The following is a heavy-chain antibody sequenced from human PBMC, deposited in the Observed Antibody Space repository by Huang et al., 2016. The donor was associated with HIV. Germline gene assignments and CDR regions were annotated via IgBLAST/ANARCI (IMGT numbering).Heavy chain of an antibody. J-gene: IGHJ5*02. CDR1: GFTVSSNY. D-gene: IGHD3-10*01. V-gene: IGHV3-53*02. Sequence: EVQLVETGGGLIQPGGSLRLSCAASGFTVSSNYMSWVRQAPGQGLEWVSVIYSCGSTYYADSVKGRFTISRDNSKNTLYLQMNSLRAEDTAVYYCARGMVRGVTLNWFDPWGQGTLVTVSS. CDR3: ARGMVRGVTLNWFDP. CDR2: IYSCGST.